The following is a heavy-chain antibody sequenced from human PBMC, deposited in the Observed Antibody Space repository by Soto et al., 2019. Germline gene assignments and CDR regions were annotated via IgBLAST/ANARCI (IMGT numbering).Heavy chain of an antibody. V-gene: IGHV1-69*06. CDR2: IIPIFGTA. CDR3: ARGHSSGYSFDY. D-gene: IGHD3-22*01. J-gene: IGHJ4*02. CDR1: GVTFSSYA. Sequence: GASVKVSCKASGVTFSSYAISWVRQAPGQGLEWMGGIIPIFGTANYAQKFQGRVTITADKSTSTAYMELSSLRSEDTAVYYCARGHSSGYSFDYWGQGTLVTVSS.